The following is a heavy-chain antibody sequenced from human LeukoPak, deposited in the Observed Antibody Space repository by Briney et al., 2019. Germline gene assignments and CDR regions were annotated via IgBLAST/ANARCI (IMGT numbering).Heavy chain of an antibody. Sequence: GGSLGLSCAASGFTFSSYEMNWVRQAPGKGLEWASYISSSGSTIYYADSVKGRFTISRDNAKNSLYLQMNSLRAEDTAVYYCARGASFVFDWGQGTPVTVSS. J-gene: IGHJ4*02. V-gene: IGHV3-48*03. D-gene: IGHD3-3*01. CDR3: ARGASFVFD. CDR2: ISSSGSTI. CDR1: GFTFSSYE.